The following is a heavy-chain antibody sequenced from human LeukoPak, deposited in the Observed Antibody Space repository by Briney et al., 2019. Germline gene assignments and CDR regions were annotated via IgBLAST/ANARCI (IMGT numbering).Heavy chain of an antibody. CDR3: ARASWSYSPYLDY. CDR1: GFPFSSYW. V-gene: IGHV3-7*01. D-gene: IGHD1-26*01. J-gene: IGHJ4*02. CDR2: IKQDGSEK. Sequence: PGGSLRLSCAASGFPFSSYWMNWVRQAPGKGLEWVANIKQDGSEKYYVDSVKGRFTISRDNAKNSLYLQMNSLRAEDTAVYYCARASWSYSPYLDYWGQGTLVTVSS.